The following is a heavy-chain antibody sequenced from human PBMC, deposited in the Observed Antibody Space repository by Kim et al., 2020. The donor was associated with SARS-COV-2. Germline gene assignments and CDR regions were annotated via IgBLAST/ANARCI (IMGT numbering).Heavy chain of an antibody. D-gene: IGHD3-9*01. CDR1: GFTFSSYA. V-gene: IGHV3-23*01. J-gene: IGHJ4*02. Sequence: GGSLRLSCAASGFTFSSYAMSWVRQAPGKGLEWVSAISGSGGSTYYADSVKGRFTISRDNSKNTLYLQMNSLRAEDTAVYYCAKSGVLRYFDWLSEEYYFDYWGQGTLVTVSS. CDR3: AKSGVLRYFDWLSEEYYFDY. CDR2: ISGSGGST.